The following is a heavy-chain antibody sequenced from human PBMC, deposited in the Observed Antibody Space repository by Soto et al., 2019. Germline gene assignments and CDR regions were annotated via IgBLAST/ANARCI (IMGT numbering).Heavy chain of an antibody. CDR3: ARGSGDAVAGIVWFDP. D-gene: IGHD6-19*01. Sequence: QVQLVQSGAEVKKPGASVKVSCKASGYTFTSYAMHWVRQAPGQRLEWMGWINAGNGNTKYSQKFQGRVTITRDTXAXXDYMELSSLRAEDTAVYYCARGSGDAVAGIVWFDPWGQGTLVTVSS. CDR1: GYTFTSYA. CDR2: INAGNGNT. J-gene: IGHJ5*02. V-gene: IGHV1-3*01.